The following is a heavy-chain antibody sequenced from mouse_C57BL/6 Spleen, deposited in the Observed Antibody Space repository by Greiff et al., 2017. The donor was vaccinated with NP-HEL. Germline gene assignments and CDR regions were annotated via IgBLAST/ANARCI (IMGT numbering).Heavy chain of an antibody. D-gene: IGHD6-1*01. V-gene: IGHV5-16*01. CDR1: GFTFSDYY. CDR2: INYDGSST. CDR3: ARESGSQPYYYAMDY. J-gene: IGHJ4*01. Sequence: EVQLVESEGGLVQPGSSMKLSCTASGFTFSDYYMAWVRQVPEKGLEWVANINYDGSSTYYLDSLNSRFIISRDNAKNILYLQMSSLKSEDTATYYCARESGSQPYYYAMDYWGQGTSVTVSS.